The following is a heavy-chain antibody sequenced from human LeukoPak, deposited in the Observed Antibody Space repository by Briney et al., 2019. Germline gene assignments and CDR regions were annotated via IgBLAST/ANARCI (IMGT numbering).Heavy chain of an antibody. V-gene: IGHV1-2*02. Sequence: ASVKVSCKASGYTFTGYYMHWVRQAPGQGLEWMGWINPNSGGTNYAQKFQGRVTMTRDTSISTAYMELSRLRSDDTAVYYCARIPNCSSTSCYLNWFGPWGQGTLVTVSS. J-gene: IGHJ5*02. CDR1: GYTFTGYY. D-gene: IGHD2-2*01. CDR2: INPNSGGT. CDR3: ARIPNCSSTSCYLNWFGP.